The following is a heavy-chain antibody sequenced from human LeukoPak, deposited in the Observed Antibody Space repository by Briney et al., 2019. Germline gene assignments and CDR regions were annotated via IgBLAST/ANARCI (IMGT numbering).Heavy chain of an antibody. CDR3: ARDGAEPFSGWYSYDAFDI. Sequence: GASVKVSCKASGYTFTSYGISWVRQAPGQGLEWMGWISAYNGNTNYAQKLQGRVTMTRDTSISTAYMELSRLRSDDTAVYYCARDGAEPFSGWYSYDAFDIWGQGTMVTVSS. D-gene: IGHD6-19*01. CDR2: ISAYNGNT. CDR1: GYTFTSYG. J-gene: IGHJ3*02. V-gene: IGHV1-18*01.